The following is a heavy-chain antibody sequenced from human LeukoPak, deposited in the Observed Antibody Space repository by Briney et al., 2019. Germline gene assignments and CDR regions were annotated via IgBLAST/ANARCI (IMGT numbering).Heavy chain of an antibody. CDR3: ARVQYYYDSGIPQGFDP. CDR1: GFTFSSYW. Sequence: PGGSLRLSCAASGFTFSSYWMSWIRQAPGKGLEWVSYISSSGSTIYYADSVKGRFTISRDNAKNSLYLQMNSLRAEDTAVYYCARVQYYYDSGIPQGFDPWGQGTLVTVSS. J-gene: IGHJ5*02. CDR2: ISSSGSTI. V-gene: IGHV3-11*01. D-gene: IGHD3-22*01.